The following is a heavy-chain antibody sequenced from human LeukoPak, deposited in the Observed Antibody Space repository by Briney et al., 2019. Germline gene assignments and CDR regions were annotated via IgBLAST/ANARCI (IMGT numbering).Heavy chain of an antibody. CDR2: IIPIFGTA. CDR1: GGTFSSYA. Sequence: SVKVSCKASGGTFSSYAISWVRQAPGQGLEWMGGIIPIFGTANYAQKFQGRVTITADESTSTAYMELSSLRSEDTAVYYCARGHSGSYYDFDYWGQGTLVTVSS. D-gene: IGHD1-26*01. V-gene: IGHV1-69*13. J-gene: IGHJ4*02. CDR3: ARGHSGSYYDFDY.